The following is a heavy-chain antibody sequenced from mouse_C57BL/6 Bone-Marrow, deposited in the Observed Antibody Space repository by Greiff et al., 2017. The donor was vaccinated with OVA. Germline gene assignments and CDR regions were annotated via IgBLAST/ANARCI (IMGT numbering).Heavy chain of an antibody. CDR1: GYTFTDYY. V-gene: IGHV1-26*01. CDR3: ARGVVAPHWYFDV. D-gene: IGHD1-1*01. Sequence: EVQLQQSGPELVKPGASVKISCKASGYTFTDYYMNWVKQSHGKSLEWIGDINPNNGGTSYNQKFKGKATLTVDKSSSTAYMELRSLTSEDSAVYYCARGVVAPHWYFDVWGTGTTVTVSS. CDR2: INPNNGGT. J-gene: IGHJ1*03.